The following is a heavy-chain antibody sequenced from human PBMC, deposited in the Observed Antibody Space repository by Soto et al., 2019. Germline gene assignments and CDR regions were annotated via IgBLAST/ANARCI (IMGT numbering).Heavy chain of an antibody. J-gene: IGHJ4*02. Sequence: QAHLVESGGGVVQPGRSLRLSCAASGFTFTSYGMHWVRQAPGTRLGWVAVISYDGGLQHYADSVKGRFTISRDNSKNMVLLQMSSLGAEDTAVYYCVSDRGYGHASVPYSWGQGTLVSVSS. D-gene: IGHD5-18*01. CDR2: ISYDGGLQ. CDR1: GFTFTSYG. CDR3: VSDRGYGHASVPYS. V-gene: IGHV3-30*03.